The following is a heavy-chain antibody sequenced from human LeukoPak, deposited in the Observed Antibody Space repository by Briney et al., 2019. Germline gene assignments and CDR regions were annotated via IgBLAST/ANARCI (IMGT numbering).Heavy chain of an antibody. Sequence: GASVKVSCKASGYTFSDYYIHWVRQAPGQGLEWMGIINPSGGNTKYAEKFQARVTVTRDTSTSTVYMDLSSLRSEDTAVYYCARAQGYGDCDYWGQGTLVTVSS. CDR2: INPSGGNT. CDR1: GYTFSDYY. V-gene: IGHV1-46*01. J-gene: IGHJ4*02. CDR3: ARAQGYGDCDY. D-gene: IGHD4-17*01.